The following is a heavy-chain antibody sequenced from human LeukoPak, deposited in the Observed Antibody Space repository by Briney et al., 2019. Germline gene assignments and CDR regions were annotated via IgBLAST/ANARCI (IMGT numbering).Heavy chain of an antibody. D-gene: IGHD6-13*01. CDR2: ISRSASSI. CDR1: GFTFSTYS. V-gene: IGHV3-21*04. J-gene: IGHJ4*02. Sequence: GGSLRLSCASSGFTFSTYSMSWVRQAPGQGLEWVSYISRSASSIYYADSVKGRFTTSRDNAKNSMYLQMNSLRAEDTALYCCARVYRSKIPFSWGQGTLVTVSS. CDR3: ARVYRSKIPFS.